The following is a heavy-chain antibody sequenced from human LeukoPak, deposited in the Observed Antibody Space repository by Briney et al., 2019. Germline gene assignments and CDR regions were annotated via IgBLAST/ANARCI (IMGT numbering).Heavy chain of an antibody. J-gene: IGHJ5*02. CDR3: ARGGAGEDIVVVPAGPSWFDP. Sequence: PSETLSLTCAVYGGSFSGYYWSWLRQPPGKGLEWIGEINHSGSTNYNPSLKSRVTISVDTSKNQFSLKLSSVTAADTAVYYCARGGAGEDIVVVPAGPSWFDPWGQGTLVTVSS. CDR1: GGSFSGYY. CDR2: INHSGST. V-gene: IGHV4-34*01. D-gene: IGHD2-2*01.